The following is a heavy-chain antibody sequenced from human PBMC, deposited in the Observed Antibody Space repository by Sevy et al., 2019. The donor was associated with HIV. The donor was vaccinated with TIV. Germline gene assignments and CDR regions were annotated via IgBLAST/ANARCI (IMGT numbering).Heavy chain of an antibody. CDR3: ARDLEVYGGWEQTSQGMDV. J-gene: IGHJ6*02. CDR2: ISYDGSNK. V-gene: IGHV3-30-3*01. Sequence: GGSLRLSCAASGFTFSNYAMHWVRQAPGKGLEWVAVISYDGSNKYYADSVRGRFTISRDSSKNTLYLQMNSLRPEDTGVYYCARDLEVYGGWEQTSQGMDVWGQGTTVTVSS. CDR1: GFTFSNYA. D-gene: IGHD1-26*01.